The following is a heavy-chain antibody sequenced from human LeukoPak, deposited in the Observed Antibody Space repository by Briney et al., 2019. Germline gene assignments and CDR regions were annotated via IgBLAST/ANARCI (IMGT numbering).Heavy chain of an antibody. Sequence: GASVKVSCTASGYTFTSYDINWVRQATGQGLGWMGWMNPNSGNTGYAQKFQGRVTMTRNTSISTAYMELSSLRSEDTAVYYCASTSSRSLKFYDYVWGSSHNPYYYYYYGMDVWGQGTTVTVSS. V-gene: IGHV1-8*01. CDR1: GYTFTSYD. J-gene: IGHJ6*02. D-gene: IGHD3-16*01. CDR3: ASTSSRSLKFYDYVWGSSHNPYYYYYYGMDV. CDR2: MNPNSGNT.